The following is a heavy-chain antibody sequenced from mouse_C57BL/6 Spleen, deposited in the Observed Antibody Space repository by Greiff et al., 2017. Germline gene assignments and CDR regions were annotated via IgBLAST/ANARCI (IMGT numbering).Heavy chain of an antibody. CDR1: GYTFTDYY. CDR2: INPNNGGN. CDR3: ARGELLYGPFAY. D-gene: IGHD1-1*01. V-gene: IGHV1-26*01. Sequence: EVQLLQSGPELVKPGASVKISCKASGYTFTDYYMNWVKQSHGKSLEWIGDINPNNGGNSYNQKFKGKATLAVDKSSSTAFMELRSLTSEDSAVYYGARGELLYGPFAYWGQGTLVTVSA. J-gene: IGHJ3*01.